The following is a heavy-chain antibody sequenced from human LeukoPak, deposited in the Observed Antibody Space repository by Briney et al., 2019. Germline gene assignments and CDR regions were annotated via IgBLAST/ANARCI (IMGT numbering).Heavy chain of an antibody. CDR1: GYTFTSYG. CDR2: ISSYNGHT. J-gene: IGHJ4*02. CDR3: ARDGDRVWGSYRQGLDY. Sequence: ASVKVSCKASGYTFTSYGISWVRQAPGQGLEWMGWISSYNGHTNYAQKLQGRVTMTTDTSTTTAYMELRSLRSDDTAVYYCARDGDRVWGSYRQGLDYWGQGTLVTVFS. V-gene: IGHV1-18*01. D-gene: IGHD3-16*02.